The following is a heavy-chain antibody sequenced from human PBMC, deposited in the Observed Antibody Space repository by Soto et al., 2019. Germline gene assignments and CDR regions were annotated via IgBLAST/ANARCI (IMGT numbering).Heavy chain of an antibody. CDR3: ARAKLRNCSGGSCYSRYYYYYGMDV. CDR1: GGTFSSYA. Sequence: SVKVSCKASGGTFSSYAISWVRQASGQGLEWMGGIIPIFGTANYAQKFQGRVTITADKSTSTAYMELSSLRSEDTAVYYCARAKLRNCSGGSCYSRYYYYYGMDVWGQGTTVTVSS. D-gene: IGHD2-15*01. J-gene: IGHJ6*02. CDR2: IIPIFGTA. V-gene: IGHV1-69*06.